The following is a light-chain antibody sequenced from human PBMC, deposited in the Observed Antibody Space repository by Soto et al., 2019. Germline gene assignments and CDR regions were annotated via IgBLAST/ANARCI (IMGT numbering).Light chain of an antibody. CDR3: GTWDSSLSAEDWV. V-gene: IGLV1-51*02. CDR2: ENN. J-gene: IGLJ3*02. Sequence: QSVLTQPPSVSAAPGQKVTISCSGSSSNIGNNYVSWYQQLPGTAPNLLIYENNKRPSGIPDRFSGSKSGTSATLGITGLQTGDEADYYCGTWDSSLSAEDWVFCGGTKLTVL. CDR1: SSNIGNNY.